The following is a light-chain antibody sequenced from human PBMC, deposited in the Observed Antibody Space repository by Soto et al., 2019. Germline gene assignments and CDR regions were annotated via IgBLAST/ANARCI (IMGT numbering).Light chain of an antibody. CDR3: CSYAGSGTYV. CDR2: EGT. J-gene: IGLJ1*01. Sequence: QSALTQPASVSGSPGQSITISCTGTSSDIGIYNLVSWYQQHPGKAPKLMIYEGTKGPSGVSNRFSGFKSGNTASLTISGLQAEEEADYYCCSYAGSGTYVFGGGTKVTVL. CDR1: SSDIGIYNL. V-gene: IGLV2-23*01.